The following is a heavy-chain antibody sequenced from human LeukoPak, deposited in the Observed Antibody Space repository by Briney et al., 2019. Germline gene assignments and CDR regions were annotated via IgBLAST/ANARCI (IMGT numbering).Heavy chain of an antibody. V-gene: IGHV3-64*01. D-gene: IGHD2-15*01. CDR1: GFTFSSYA. CDR3: ARQGMAVVAGSAFDI. Sequence: GGSLRLSCAASGFTFSSYAMHWVRQAPGKGLEYVSAISSNGGSTYYANSVKGRFTISRDNSKNTLYLQMGSLRAEDMAVYYCARQGMAVVAGSAFDIWGQGTMVTVSS. J-gene: IGHJ3*02. CDR2: ISSNGGST.